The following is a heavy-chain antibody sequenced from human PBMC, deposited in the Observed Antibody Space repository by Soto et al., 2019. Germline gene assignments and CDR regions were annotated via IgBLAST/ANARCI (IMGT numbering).Heavy chain of an antibody. CDR3: ARRRGYCSGGSCYSEDYYYYYMDV. V-gene: IGHV4-39*01. D-gene: IGHD2-15*01. CDR2: IYYSGST. Sequence: PSETLSLTCTVSGDSISRTSYYWGWIRQPPGKGLEWIGTIYYSGSTYYNPSLKSRVTISVDTSKNQFSLKLSSVTAADTAVYYCARRRGYCSGGSCYSEDYYYYYMDVRGKGTTVTVSS. J-gene: IGHJ6*03. CDR1: GDSISRTSYY.